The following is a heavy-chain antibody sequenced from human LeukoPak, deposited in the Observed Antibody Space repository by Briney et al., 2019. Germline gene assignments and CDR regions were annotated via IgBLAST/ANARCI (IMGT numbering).Heavy chain of an antibody. CDR3: AGISTGSCFRH. D-gene: IGHD4-17*01. V-gene: IGHV4-38-2*02. CDR2: ISHSGST. Sequence: SETLSLTCSVSGYSISNDYYWGWIRQSPEKGLEWLGSISHSGSTYYNPSLRSRVTISRVMPKNQFSLDLNSVTAADTAVYYCAGISTGSCFRHWGQGTLVTVSS. J-gene: IGHJ1*01. CDR1: GYSISNDYY.